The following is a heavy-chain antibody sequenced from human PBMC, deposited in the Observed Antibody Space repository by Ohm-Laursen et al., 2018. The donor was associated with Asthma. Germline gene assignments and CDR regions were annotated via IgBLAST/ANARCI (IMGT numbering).Heavy chain of an antibody. J-gene: IGHJ1*01. Sequence: SLRLSCAAFGYTFSRYSIHWVRQIPGKGLEWVASISTARSFIYYADSVRGRFTTSRDNARNSVYLQMNSLRAEDTALYYCARIGPEWELPGREYSLHHWGEGTLGTVSS. CDR2: ISTARSFI. V-gene: IGHV3-21*01. CDR1: GYTFSRYS. D-gene: IGHD1-26*01. CDR3: ARIGPEWELPGREYSLHH.